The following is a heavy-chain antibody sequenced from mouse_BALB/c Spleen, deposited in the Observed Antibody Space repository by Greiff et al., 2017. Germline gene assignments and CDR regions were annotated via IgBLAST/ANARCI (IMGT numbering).Heavy chain of an antibody. J-gene: IGHJ3*01. Sequence: EVKLMESGAELVRPGALVKLSCKASGFNIKDYYMHWVKQRPEQGLEWIGWIDPENGNTIYDPKFQGKASITADTSSNTAYLQLSSLTSEDTAVYYCASGGAYWGQGTLVTVSA. CDR2: IDPENGNT. CDR3: ASGGAY. V-gene: IGHV14-1*02. CDR1: GFNIKDYY.